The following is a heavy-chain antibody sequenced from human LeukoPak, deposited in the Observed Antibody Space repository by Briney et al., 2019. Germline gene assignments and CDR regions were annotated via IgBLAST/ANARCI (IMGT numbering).Heavy chain of an antibody. CDR3: ARTGSTSPYYYYYMDV. Sequence: PSETLSLTCTVSGGSISSHYWSWIRQPPGKGLEWLGYIYYSGSTNYNPSLKSRVTISVDTSKNQFSLKLSSVTAADTAVYYCARTGSTSPYYYYYMDVWGKGTTVTVSS. CDR1: GGSISSHY. V-gene: IGHV4-59*11. D-gene: IGHD2-2*01. CDR2: IYYSGST. J-gene: IGHJ6*03.